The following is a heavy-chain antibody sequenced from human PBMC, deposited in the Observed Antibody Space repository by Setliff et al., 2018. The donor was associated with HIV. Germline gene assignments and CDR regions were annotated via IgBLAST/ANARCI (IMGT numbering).Heavy chain of an antibody. V-gene: IGHV4-4*02. J-gene: IGHJ4*02. CDR2: IYHTGST. CDR3: ASFFVATVTNQDY. Sequence: GTLSLTCAVSGGSISSTNWWSWVRQPPGKGLEWIGEIYHTGSTNYNPSLKSRVTISVDKSKNQFSLKLSSVTAADTAVYYCASFFVATVTNQDYWGQGTPVTVSS. D-gene: IGHD4-17*01. CDR1: GGSISSTNW.